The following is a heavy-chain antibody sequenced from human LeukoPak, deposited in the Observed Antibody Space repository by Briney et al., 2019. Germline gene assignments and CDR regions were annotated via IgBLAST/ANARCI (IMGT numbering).Heavy chain of an antibody. CDR3: ARRGYCSSTSCREGDY. CDR1: GYSFTSYW. CDR2: IYPGDSDT. D-gene: IGHD2-2*01. J-gene: IGHJ4*02. Sequence: HGESLKISCKGSGYSFTSYWIGWVRQMPGKGLEWMGIIYPGDSDTRYSPSFQGQVTISADKSISTAYLQWSSLKASDTAMYYCARRGYCSSTSCREGDYWGQGTLVTVSS. V-gene: IGHV5-51*01.